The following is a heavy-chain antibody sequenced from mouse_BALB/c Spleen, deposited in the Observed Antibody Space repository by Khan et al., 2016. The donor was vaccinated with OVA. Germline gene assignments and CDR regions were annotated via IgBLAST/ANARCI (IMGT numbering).Heavy chain of an antibody. Sequence: EVQLQESGPELVEPGASVKMSCKASGYTFTNYVIHWVKQKPGQGLEWIGYIHPDIADTRYNEKFKGKATLTSDISSTTAYMDLSSLASEDSAVYYCAREASSWDFSFPYWGQGTLVTVSA. V-gene: IGHV1S136*01. CDR1: GYTFTNYV. CDR2: IHPDIADT. J-gene: IGHJ3*01. D-gene: IGHD4-1*01. CDR3: AREASSWDFSFPY.